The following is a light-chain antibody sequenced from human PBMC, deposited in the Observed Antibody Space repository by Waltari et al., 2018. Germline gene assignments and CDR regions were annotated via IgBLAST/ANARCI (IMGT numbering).Light chain of an antibody. Sequence: TQLTQSPSSLAVSAGNRVTISCRTSQVILGYLAWYQQKPGKAPKLLIYAASTLQSGVPSRFSGSGSGMDFNITISNLQPEDFATYYCQQLKSYPITFGGGTKVEIK. CDR2: AAS. J-gene: IGKJ4*01. CDR1: QVILGY. V-gene: IGKV1-9*01. CDR3: QQLKSYPIT.